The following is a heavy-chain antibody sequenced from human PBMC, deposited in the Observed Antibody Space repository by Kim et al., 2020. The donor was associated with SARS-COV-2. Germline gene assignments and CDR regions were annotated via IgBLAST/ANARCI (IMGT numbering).Heavy chain of an antibody. CDR3: AKDPSELCPKSGYYYGMDV. V-gene: IGHV3-30*18. CDR1: GFTFSSYG. D-gene: IGHD1-26*01. Sequence: GGSLRLSCAASGFTFSSYGMHWVRQAPGKGLEWVAVISYDGSNKYYADSVKGRFTISRDNSKNTLYLQMNSLRAEDTAVYYCAKDPSELCPKSGYYYGMDVWGQGTTVTVSS. CDR2: ISYDGSNK. J-gene: IGHJ6*02.